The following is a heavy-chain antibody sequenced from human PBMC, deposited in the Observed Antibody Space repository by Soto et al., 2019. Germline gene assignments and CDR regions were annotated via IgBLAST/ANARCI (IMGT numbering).Heavy chain of an antibody. Sequence: QLHLVQSGAVVKKPGASVTVSCSASGYPVTAYYMHWVRQAPGRGLEWMGGINPATGAAKYTQTFQGRVTMTGDTSTNTVFMELCGLTSEDTAVFYCARGGGVGVAGSAAFDMWGQGTLVTVSS. D-gene: IGHD3-3*01. J-gene: IGHJ3*02. CDR1: GYPVTAYY. CDR3: ARGGGVGVAGSAAFDM. CDR2: INPATGAA. V-gene: IGHV1-2*02.